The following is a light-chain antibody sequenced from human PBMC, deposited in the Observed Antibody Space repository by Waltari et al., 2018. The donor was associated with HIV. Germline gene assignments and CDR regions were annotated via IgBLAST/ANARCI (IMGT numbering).Light chain of an antibody. Sequence: SYELTQPPSVSVSPGQTASITCSGGKLGDKHACWYQQKPGQSPVLLIYADSRRPSGIPERFSGSKSGNTATLTIRGTQAMDEADYYCRAWDSGTVVFGGGTKLTVL. CDR1: KLGDKH. J-gene: IGLJ2*01. CDR2: ADS. CDR3: RAWDSGTVV. V-gene: IGLV3-1*01.